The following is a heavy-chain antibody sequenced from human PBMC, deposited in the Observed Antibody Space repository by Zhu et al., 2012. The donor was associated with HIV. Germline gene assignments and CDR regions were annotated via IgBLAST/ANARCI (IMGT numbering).Heavy chain of an antibody. D-gene: IGHD2-2*02. CDR3: SENRKXIVVEPVAIDYFYYMDS. Sequence: QVQLQESGPGLVKPSETLSLTCTVSGGSISSNTNYWGWIRQPPGKGLEWIGNIYYSGSTYYNPSLKSRVTISVDTSKNQFSLKLRSVTAADTAVYYCSENRKXIVVEPVAIDYFYYMDSGARDHGHRLL. V-gene: IGHV4-39*01. J-gene: IGHJ6*03. CDR1: GGSISSNTNY. CDR2: IYYSGST.